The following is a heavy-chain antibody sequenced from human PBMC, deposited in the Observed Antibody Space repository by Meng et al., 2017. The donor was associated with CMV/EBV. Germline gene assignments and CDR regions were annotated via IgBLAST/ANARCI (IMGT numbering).Heavy chain of an antibody. Sequence: SVKVSCKASGGTFSSYAISWVRQAPGQGLEWMGVIIPILGIANYAQKFQGRVTITADKSTSTAYMELSSLRSEDTAVYYCARVQTGDYSYYCDYWGQGTLVTVSS. CDR1: GGTFSSYA. D-gene: IGHD7-27*01. CDR2: IIPILGIA. CDR3: ARVQTGDYSYYCDY. V-gene: IGHV1-69*10. J-gene: IGHJ4*02.